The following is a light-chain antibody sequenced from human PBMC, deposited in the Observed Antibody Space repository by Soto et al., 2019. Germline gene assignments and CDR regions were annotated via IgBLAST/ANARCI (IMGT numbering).Light chain of an antibody. V-gene: IGKV1-39*01. CDR3: QQYYSYPIT. CDR2: AAS. J-gene: IGKJ5*01. CDR1: QSISTY. Sequence: DIQLTQSPSPLSASVGDRVAITCLASQSISTYLNWYQQKPGKAPKVLIYAASNLQSGVPPRFSGSGSGTDFTLTISCLQSEDFATYYCQQYYSYPITFGQGTRLEIK.